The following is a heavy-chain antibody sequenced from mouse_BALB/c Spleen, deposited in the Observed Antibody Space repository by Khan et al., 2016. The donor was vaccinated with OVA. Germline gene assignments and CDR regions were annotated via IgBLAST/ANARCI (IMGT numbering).Heavy chain of an antibody. CDR2: VWGDGNT. J-gene: IGHJ1*01. V-gene: IGHV2-3*01. CDR3: AEFYYGGVSNWYFDV. D-gene: IGHD1-1*02. Sequence: QVQLKQSGPGLVAPSQSLSITCTVSGFSLTNYGVSWVRQPPGKGLEWLGVVWGDGNTNYHSALRSRLSNSKDNSKSQVFLKLNSLQTDDTATYYCAEFYYGGVSNWYFDVWGAGTTVTVSS. CDR1: GFSLTNYG.